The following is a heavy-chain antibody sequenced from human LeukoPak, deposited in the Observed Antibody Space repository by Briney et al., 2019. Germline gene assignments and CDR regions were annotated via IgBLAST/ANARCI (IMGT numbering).Heavy chain of an antibody. CDR1: GFTFSSYA. CDR2: ISGSGGST. V-gene: IGHV3-23*01. CDR3: AKVGMGLFLYFDY. J-gene: IGHJ4*02. Sequence: GGSLRLSCAASGFTFSSYAMSWVRQAPGKGLEWVSAISGSGGSTYYADSVKGRFTISRDNSKNTLYLQMNSLRTEDTAVYYCAKVGMGLFLYFDYWGQGTLVTVSS. D-gene: IGHD3-22*01.